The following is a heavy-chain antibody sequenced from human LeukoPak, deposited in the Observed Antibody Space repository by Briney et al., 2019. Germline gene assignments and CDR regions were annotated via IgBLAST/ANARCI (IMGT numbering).Heavy chain of an antibody. CDR2: INSDGSST. D-gene: IGHD5-18*01. Sequence: PGGSLRLSCAASGFTLSSYWMHWVRQAPGKGLVWVSRINSDGSSTSYADSVKGRFTISRDNAKNTLYLQMNSLRAEDTAVYYCARGGVYSYGYWGDWGQGTLVSVSS. J-gene: IGHJ4*02. CDR3: ARGGVYSYGYWGD. V-gene: IGHV3-74*01. CDR1: GFTLSSYW.